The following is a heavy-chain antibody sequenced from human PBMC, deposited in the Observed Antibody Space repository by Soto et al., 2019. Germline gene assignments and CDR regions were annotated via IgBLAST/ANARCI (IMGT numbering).Heavy chain of an antibody. CDR1: GYTFTSYY. Sequence: ASVKVSCKASGYTFTSYYMHWVRQAPGQGLEWMGIINPSGGSTSYAQKFQGRVTMTRDTSTSTVYMELSSLRSEDTAVYYCARGPPGYYDSSGSLLFDYWGQGTLVTVSS. J-gene: IGHJ4*02. V-gene: IGHV1-46*03. D-gene: IGHD3-22*01. CDR3: ARGPPGYYDSSGSLLFDY. CDR2: INPSGGST.